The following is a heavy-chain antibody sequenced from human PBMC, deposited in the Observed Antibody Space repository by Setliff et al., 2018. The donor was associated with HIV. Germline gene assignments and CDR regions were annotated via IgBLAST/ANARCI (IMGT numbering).Heavy chain of an antibody. CDR1: GYTFTSYY. CDR3: ARYHSSGWVWFDP. Sequence: ASVKVSCKASGYTFTSYYMHWVRQAPGQGLEWMGIINPSGGSTSYAQKFQGRVTMTRDTSTSTAYMELSSLRSEDTAVYYCARYHSSGWVWFDPWGQGTLVTVSS. CDR2: INPSGGST. V-gene: IGHV1-46*01. D-gene: IGHD6-19*01. J-gene: IGHJ5*02.